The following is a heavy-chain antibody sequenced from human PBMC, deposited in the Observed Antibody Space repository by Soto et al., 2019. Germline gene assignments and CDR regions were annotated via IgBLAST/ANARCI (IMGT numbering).Heavy chain of an antibody. V-gene: IGHV3-7*01. CDR3: ARDRVLLWFGELFYDY. CDR1: GFTFSSYW. D-gene: IGHD3-10*01. Sequence: EVQLVESGGGLVQPGGSLRLSCAASGFTFSSYWMSWVRQAPGKGLEWVANIKQDGSEKYYVDSVKGRFTISRDNAKNALYLQMNSLRAEDTAVYYCARDRVLLWFGELFYDYRGQGTLVTVSS. CDR2: IKQDGSEK. J-gene: IGHJ4*02.